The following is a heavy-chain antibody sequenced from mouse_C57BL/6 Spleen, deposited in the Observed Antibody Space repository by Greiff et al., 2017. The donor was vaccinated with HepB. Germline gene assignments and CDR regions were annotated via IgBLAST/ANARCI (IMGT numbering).Heavy chain of an antibody. V-gene: IGHV1-31*01. CDR2: IYPYNGVS. J-gene: IGHJ4*01. CDR3: ARDYGNYDAMDY. CDR1: GYSFTGYY. D-gene: IGHD2-1*01. Sequence: EVKVEESGPELVKPGASVKISCKASGYSFTGYYMHWVKQSHGNILDWIGYIYPYNGVSSYNQKFKGKATLTVDKSSSTAYMELRSLTSEDSAVYYCARDYGNYDAMDYWGQGTSVTVSS.